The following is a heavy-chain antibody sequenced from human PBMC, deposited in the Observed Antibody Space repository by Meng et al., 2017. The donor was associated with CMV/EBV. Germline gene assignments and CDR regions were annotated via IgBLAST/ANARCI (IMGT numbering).Heavy chain of an antibody. CDR2: IYHSGST. J-gene: IGHJ3*02. V-gene: IGHV4-38-2*02. Sequence: SETLSLTCTVSGYSISSSYYWGWIRQPPGKGLEWIGSIYHSGSTYYNPSLKSRVTISVDTSKNQFSLKLSSVTAADTAVYYCASYRGDSYGIHDAFDIWGQGTMVTVSS. CDR3: ASYRGDSYGIHDAFDI. CDR1: GYSISSSYY. D-gene: IGHD5-18*01.